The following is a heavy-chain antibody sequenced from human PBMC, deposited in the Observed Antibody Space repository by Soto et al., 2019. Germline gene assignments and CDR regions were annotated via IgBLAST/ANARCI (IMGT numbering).Heavy chain of an antibody. CDR3: ARDFGYQLLYAAGY. CDR2: IWYDGSNK. V-gene: IGHV3-33*01. J-gene: IGHJ4*02. CDR1: GFTFSSYG. D-gene: IGHD2-2*02. Sequence: QVQLVESGGGVVQPGRSLRLSCAASGFTFSSYGMHWVRQAPGKGLEWVAVIWYDGSNKYYADSVKGRFTISRDNSKNTLYLQMNSLRAEDTAVYYCARDFGYQLLYAAGYWGQGTLVTVSS.